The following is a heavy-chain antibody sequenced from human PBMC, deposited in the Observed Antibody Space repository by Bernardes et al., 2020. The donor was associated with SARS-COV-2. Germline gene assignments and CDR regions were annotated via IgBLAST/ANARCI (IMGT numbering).Heavy chain of an antibody. V-gene: IGHV3-73*01. D-gene: IGHD6-13*01. Sequence: GGSLRVSCAASGFTFSGSAMYWVRQASGKGLEWVGRIRSKANSYATAYAASVKGRFTISRDDSKNTAYLQMNSLKTEDTALYYCTRVPPYANSWWDAFDIWGQGTMVTVSS. CDR2: IRSKANSYAT. CDR3: TRVPPYANSWWDAFDI. J-gene: IGHJ3*02. CDR1: GFTFSGSA.